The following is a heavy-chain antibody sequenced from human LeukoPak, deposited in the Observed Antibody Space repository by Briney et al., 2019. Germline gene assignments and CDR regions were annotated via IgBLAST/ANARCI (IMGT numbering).Heavy chain of an antibody. D-gene: IGHD6-13*01. CDR2: ISSNGGGT. J-gene: IGHJ5*02. V-gene: IGHV3-23*01. CDR1: GLTFSSYA. Sequence: GALRLSFAASGLTFSSYAMSWVRQAPGKGLEWVSAISSNGGGTYYADSVKGRFTISRDNSKNTLYLQMNSLRAEDTAIYYCATWRDKAAVSWGQGTLVTVFS. CDR3: ATWRDKAAVS.